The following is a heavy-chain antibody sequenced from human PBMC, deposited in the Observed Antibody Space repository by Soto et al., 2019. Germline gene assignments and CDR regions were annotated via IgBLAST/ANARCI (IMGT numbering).Heavy chain of an antibody. CDR3: ASHSSSWYPNFYYYCYGMDV. D-gene: IGHD6-13*01. Sequence: QPGGSLTLSCAASGFTFSTYWMSWVRQAPGKGLEWVANIKQDGSEKYYVDSVKGRFTISRDNSKNTLYLQMNSLRAEDTAVYYCASHSSSWYPNFYYYCYGMDVWGQGTTVTVSS. V-gene: IGHV3-7*03. J-gene: IGHJ6*02. CDR2: IKQDGSEK. CDR1: GFTFSTYW.